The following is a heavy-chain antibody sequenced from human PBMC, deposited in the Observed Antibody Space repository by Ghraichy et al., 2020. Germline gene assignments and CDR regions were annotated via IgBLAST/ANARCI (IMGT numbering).Heavy chain of an antibody. CDR3: ARGGDIVVVPGRFDP. CDR1: GYTFTSYG. CDR2: ISAYNGNT. D-gene: IGHD2-2*01. Sequence: ASVKVSCKASGYTFTSYGISWVRQAPGQGLEWMGWISAYNGNTNYAQKLQGRVTMTTDTSTSTAYMELRSLRSDDTAVYYCARGGDIVVVPGRFDPWGQGTLVTVSS. V-gene: IGHV1-18*01. J-gene: IGHJ5*02.